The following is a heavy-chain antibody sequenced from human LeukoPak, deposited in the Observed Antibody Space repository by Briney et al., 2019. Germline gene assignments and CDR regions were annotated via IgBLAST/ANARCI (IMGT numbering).Heavy chain of an antibody. CDR2: INPNSGGT. D-gene: IGHD1-26*01. J-gene: IGHJ6*02. CDR3: ARGSVVGGTEGTAMDV. V-gene: IGHV1-2*02. Sequence: GASVKVSCKASGYTFTDYYMHWVRQAPGHGLEWMGWINPNSGGTNYAQKFQGRVTMTRDTSISTAYMELRSLRYDDTAVYYCARGSVVGGTEGTAMDVWGQGTTLTVSS. CDR1: GYTFTDYY.